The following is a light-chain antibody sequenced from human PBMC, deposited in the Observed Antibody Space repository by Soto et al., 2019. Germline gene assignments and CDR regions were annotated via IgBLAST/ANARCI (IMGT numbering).Light chain of an antibody. V-gene: IGLV3-9*01. CDR2: RDV. CDR1: YIGAKS. CDR3: QVWDSGTGV. J-gene: IGLJ1*01. Sequence: SYELTQPPSVSVALGQTATITCGGDYIGAKSVHWYQQKPGQAPVLVIFRDVNRPSGIPERFSGSESGNTATLTITRAQVEDEAQYFCQVWDSGTGVFGPWTKVTVL.